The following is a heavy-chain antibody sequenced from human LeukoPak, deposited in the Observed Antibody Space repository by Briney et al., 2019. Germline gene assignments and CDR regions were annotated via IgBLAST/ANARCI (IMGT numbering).Heavy chain of an antibody. CDR3: ARRRGRDGYNYFDY. CDR1: GGSISSSSYY. J-gene: IGHJ4*02. Sequence: PSETLSLTCTVSGGSISSSSYYWGWIRQPPGKGLEWIGSIYYSGSTYYNPSLKSRVTISVDTSKNQFSLKLSSVTTADTAVYYCARRRGRDGYNYFDYWGQGTLVTVSS. CDR2: IYYSGST. D-gene: IGHD5-24*01. V-gene: IGHV4-39*01.